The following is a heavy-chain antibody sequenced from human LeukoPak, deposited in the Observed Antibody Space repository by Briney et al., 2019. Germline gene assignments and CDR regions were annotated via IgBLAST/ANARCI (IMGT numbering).Heavy chain of an antibody. V-gene: IGHV1-46*01. CDR3: ARLPVGATSWTDY. CDR2: INPSGGST. CDR1: GYTFTSYY. Sequence: ASVKVSCKASGYTFTSYYIHWVRQAPGQGLEWVGIINPSGGSTSYARKFQGRVTMTRDMSTSTVYMELSSLRSEDTAVYYCARLPVGATSWTDYWGQGTLVTVSS. J-gene: IGHJ4*02. D-gene: IGHD1-26*01.